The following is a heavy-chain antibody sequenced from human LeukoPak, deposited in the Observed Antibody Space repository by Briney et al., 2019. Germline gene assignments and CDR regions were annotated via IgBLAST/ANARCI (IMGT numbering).Heavy chain of an antibody. Sequence: KPSETLSLTCAVYGGSFSGYYWSWIRQPAGKGLEWIGRIYTSGSTNYNPSLKSRVTMSVDTSKNQFSLKLSSVTAADTAVYYCAREPPISSSWYPLDYWGQGTLVTVSS. D-gene: IGHD6-13*01. V-gene: IGHV4-4*07. CDR2: IYTSGST. CDR3: AREPPISSSWYPLDY. J-gene: IGHJ4*02. CDR1: GGSFSGYY.